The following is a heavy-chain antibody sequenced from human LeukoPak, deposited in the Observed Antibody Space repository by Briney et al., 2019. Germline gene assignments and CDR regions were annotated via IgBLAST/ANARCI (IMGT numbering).Heavy chain of an antibody. D-gene: IGHD2-2*01. CDR1: GGSIDSYY. V-gene: IGHV4-59*01. CDR3: ARVYQSAEYYFDD. J-gene: IGHJ4*02. Sequence: SETLSLTCTVCGGSIDSYYWSWIRQPPGKGLEWIGYIYYTGSTEYHPSLKSRVTISLDTSKNQFSLKLTSVTAADTAVYYCARVYQSAEYYFDDCGRGNLVSVSS. CDR2: IYYTGST.